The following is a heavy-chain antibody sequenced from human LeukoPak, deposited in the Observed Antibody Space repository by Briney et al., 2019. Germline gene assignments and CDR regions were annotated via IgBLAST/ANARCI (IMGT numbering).Heavy chain of an antibody. CDR1: GFTFSTSW. J-gene: IGHJ4*02. V-gene: IGHV3-7*01. Sequence: GGSLRLSCVASGFTFSTSWMSWIRQAPGKGLEWVATIKPEGDEKFYVDSVKGRFTFSRDNTKNSLYLQMNSLRDDDTAMYYCARGSNWGGDYWGQGTLVTVSS. CDR3: ARGSNWGGDY. CDR2: IKPEGDEK. D-gene: IGHD6-13*01.